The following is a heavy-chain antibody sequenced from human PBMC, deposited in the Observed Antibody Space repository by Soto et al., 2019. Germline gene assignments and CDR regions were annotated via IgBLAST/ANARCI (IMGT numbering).Heavy chain of an antibody. V-gene: IGHV1-8*01. J-gene: IGHJ5*02. Sequence: QVQLVQSGAEVKKPGASVKVSCKASGYTFTSYDINWVRQATGQGLEWMGWMNPNSGNTGYAQKFQGRVTMTRNTSISTAYMELSSLRSEDTAVYYCARCHFYSSGWYHWFDPWGQGTLVTVSS. CDR3: ARCHFYSSGWYHWFDP. CDR1: GYTFTSYD. D-gene: IGHD6-19*01. CDR2: MNPNSGNT.